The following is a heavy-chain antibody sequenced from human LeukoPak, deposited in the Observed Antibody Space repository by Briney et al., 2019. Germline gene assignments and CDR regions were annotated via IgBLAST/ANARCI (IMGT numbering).Heavy chain of an antibody. V-gene: IGHV3-48*03. D-gene: IGHD1-20*01. CDR2: ISSSGRTT. CDR1: GFTLSSYG. J-gene: IGHJ4*02. Sequence: GGSLRLSCAASGFTLSSYGMNWVRQGPGKGLEWVSYISSSGRTTYYADSVKGRFTISRDNAKNSLFLQTNSLRGEDTAVYYCARETITRLDYWGQGTLVTVSS. CDR3: ARETITRLDY.